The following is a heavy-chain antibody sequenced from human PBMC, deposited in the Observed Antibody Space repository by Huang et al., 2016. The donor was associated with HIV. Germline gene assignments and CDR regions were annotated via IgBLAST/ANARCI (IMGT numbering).Heavy chain of an antibody. D-gene: IGHD3-22*01. J-gene: IGHJ3*01. CDR3: ARDTYYTDIWKRNDASFL. CDR1: GYDFGSYG. CDR2: SGRDSRET. Sequence: QVQLVQSGGEVKQPGASVRVSCKASGYDFGSYGMSWVRQAPGQGLEGRGGSGRDSRETRTAQKFQGRVNMTTDRSATTTYMERRSLRYDDTAVYYCARDTYYTDIWKRNDASFLWGQGTMITVYS. V-gene: IGHV1-18*01.